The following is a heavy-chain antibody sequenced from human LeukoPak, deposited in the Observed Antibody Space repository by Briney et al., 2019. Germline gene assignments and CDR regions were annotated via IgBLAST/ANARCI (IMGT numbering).Heavy chain of an antibody. V-gene: IGHV1-2*02. CDR3: AREVGYCSSTSCYGWSIWDYYYCMDV. CDR2: INPNSGGT. CDR1: GYTFTAYY. Sequence: ASVKVSFKASGYTFTAYYMHWVRQAPGQGLEWMGWINPNSGGTNYAQKFQGRVTMTRDTSIRTAYMELSRLRSDDTAVYYCAREVGYCSSTSCYGWSIWDYYYCMDVWGRGTTVTVSS. J-gene: IGHJ6*03. D-gene: IGHD2-2*01.